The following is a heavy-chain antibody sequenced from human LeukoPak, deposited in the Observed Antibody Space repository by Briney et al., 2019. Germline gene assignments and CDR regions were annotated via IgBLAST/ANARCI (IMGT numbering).Heavy chain of an antibody. CDR3: AKDRDGYVDY. CDR1: GFTVSSNY. CDR2: IYSGGST. J-gene: IGHJ4*02. V-gene: IGHV3-53*05. Sequence: GGSLRLSCAASGFTVSSNYMSWVREAPGKGLEWVSVIYSGGSTFYADSVKGRFTISRDNSKNTLYLQMNSLRAEDTAVYYCAKDRDGYVDYWGQGTLVTVSS. D-gene: IGHD3-10*01.